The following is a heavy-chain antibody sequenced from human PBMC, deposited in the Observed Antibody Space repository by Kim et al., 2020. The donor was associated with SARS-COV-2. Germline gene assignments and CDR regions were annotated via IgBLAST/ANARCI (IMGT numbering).Heavy chain of an antibody. CDR1: GGSISSSSYY. CDR2: IYYSGST. D-gene: IGHD2-2*02. V-gene: IGHV4-39*01. Sequence: SETLSLTCTVSGGSISSSSYYWGWIRQPPGKGLEWIGSIYYSGSTYYNPSLKSRVTISVDTSKNQFSLKLSSVTAADTAVYYCASLTLYCSSTSCYTLGFDPWGQGTLVTVSS. CDR3: ASLTLYCSSTSCYTLGFDP. J-gene: IGHJ5*02.